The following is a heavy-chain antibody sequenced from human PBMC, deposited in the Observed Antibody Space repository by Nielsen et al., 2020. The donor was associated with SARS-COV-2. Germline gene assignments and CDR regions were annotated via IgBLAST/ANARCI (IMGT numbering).Heavy chain of an antibody. J-gene: IGHJ4*02. D-gene: IGHD3-10*01. V-gene: IGHV1-69*05. CDR2: IIPIFGTA. CDR3: ARVWFGELLDY. Sequence: WVRQAPGQGLEWMGGIIPIFGTANYAQKFQGRVTITRDTSASTAYMELSSLRSEDTAVYYCARVWFGELLDYWGQGTLVTVSS.